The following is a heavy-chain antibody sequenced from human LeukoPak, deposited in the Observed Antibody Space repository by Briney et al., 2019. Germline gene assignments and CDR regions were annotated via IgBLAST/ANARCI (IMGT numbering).Heavy chain of an antibody. J-gene: IGHJ4*02. CDR3: ARDVGYYDSSGYLGY. V-gene: IGHV3-7*01. CDR2: IKQDGSEK. D-gene: IGHD3-22*01. CDR1: GFTFSSYW. Sequence: GGSLRLSCAASGFTFSSYWMSWVRQAPGKGLEWVANIKQDGSEKYYVDSVKDRFTISRDNAKNSLYLQMNSLRAEDTAVYYCARDVGYYDSSGYLGYWSQGTLVTVSS.